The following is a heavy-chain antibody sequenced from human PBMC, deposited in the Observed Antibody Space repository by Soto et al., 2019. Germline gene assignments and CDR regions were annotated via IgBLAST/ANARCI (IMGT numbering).Heavy chain of an antibody. V-gene: IGHV4-4*02. J-gene: IGHJ5*02. CDR2: IFQSGST. Sequence: SETLSLTCGVSGGTIRSPDWWTWVRQPPGKGLEWIGEIFQSGSTNYTPSLESQVTISVDKSKNQFSLTLTSVTAADTAVYFCARGRGRYSSGWSWFDPWGQGILVTVSS. CDR1: GGTIRSPDW. D-gene: IGHD6-19*01. CDR3: ARGRGRYSSGWSWFDP.